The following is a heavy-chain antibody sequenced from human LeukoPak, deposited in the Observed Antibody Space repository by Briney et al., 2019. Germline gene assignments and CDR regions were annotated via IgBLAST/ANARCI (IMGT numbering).Heavy chain of an antibody. CDR1: GFTFSNYN. CDR2: IRSSTTYV. Sequence: GGSLRLSCAASGFTFSNYNMNWVRQAPGKGLEWVSSIRSSTTYVYYADSVKGRFTISRDNAKNSLYLQMNSLRAEDTAVYYCAKDRVGSSWYYFDYWGQGTLVTVSS. V-gene: IGHV3-21*01. J-gene: IGHJ4*02. D-gene: IGHD6-13*01. CDR3: AKDRVGSSWYYFDY.